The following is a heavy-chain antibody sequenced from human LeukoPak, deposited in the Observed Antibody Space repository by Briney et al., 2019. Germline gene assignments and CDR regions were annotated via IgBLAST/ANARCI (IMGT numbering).Heavy chain of an antibody. V-gene: IGHV4-30-4*07. Sequence: PSQTLSLTCAVSGGSISSGGYSWSLIRQPPGKGLEWIGYIYYSGSTYYNPSLKSRVTISVDTSKNQFSLKLSSVTAADTAVYYCARSRDGYNPDAFDIWGQGTMVTVSS. J-gene: IGHJ3*02. CDR2: IYYSGST. CDR1: GGSISSGGYS. D-gene: IGHD5-24*01. CDR3: ARSRDGYNPDAFDI.